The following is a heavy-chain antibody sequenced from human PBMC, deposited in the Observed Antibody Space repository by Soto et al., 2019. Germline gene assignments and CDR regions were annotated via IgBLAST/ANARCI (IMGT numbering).Heavy chain of an antibody. V-gene: IGHV3-30*18. Sequence: QVHLVESGGGVVQPGRSLRLSCAASGFSFSTYGMHWVRQAPGKGLEWVAFISNEGSNKYYADSVKGRFTISRDNSKNTLYLQMNSLRAEDTAVYCAKGFGNYWAFDYWGQGTLVTVSS. CDR1: GFSFSTYG. J-gene: IGHJ4*02. CDR3: AKGFGNYWAFDY. CDR2: ISNEGSNK. D-gene: IGHD1-26*01.